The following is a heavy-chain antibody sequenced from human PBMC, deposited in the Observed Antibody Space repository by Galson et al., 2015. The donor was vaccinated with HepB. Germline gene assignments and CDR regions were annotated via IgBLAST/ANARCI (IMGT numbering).Heavy chain of an antibody. J-gene: IGHJ4*02. Sequence: SLRLSCAVSEFTRSNAWMSWVRQAPGKGLEWVGRIRSKSDGGTTDYAAPVKGRFTISRDDSKNTLYLQMNSLKTEDTAVYYCTTEGGWLSPFDNWGQGTLVTVSS. D-gene: IGHD6-19*01. CDR3: TTEGGWLSPFDN. CDR2: IRSKSDGGTT. CDR1: EFTRSNAW. V-gene: IGHV3-15*01.